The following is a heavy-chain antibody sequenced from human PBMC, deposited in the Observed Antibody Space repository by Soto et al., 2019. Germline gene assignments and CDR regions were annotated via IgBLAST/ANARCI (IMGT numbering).Heavy chain of an antibody. D-gene: IGHD3-10*01. CDR3: AKDAITMVRGVISYYGMDV. CDR1: GFTFSSHS. Sequence: GGSLRLSCAASGFTFSSHSMNWVRQAPGKGLEWVSDISSSSSSIGYADSVKGRFTISRDNAKNSLYLQMNSLRAEDTALYYCAKDAITMVRGVISYYGMDVWGQGTTVTVS. J-gene: IGHJ6*02. CDR2: ISSSSSSI. V-gene: IGHV3-48*04.